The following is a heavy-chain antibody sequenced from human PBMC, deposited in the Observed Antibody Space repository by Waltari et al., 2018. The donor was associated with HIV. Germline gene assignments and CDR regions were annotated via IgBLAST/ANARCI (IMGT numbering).Heavy chain of an antibody. V-gene: IGHV4-61*02. CDR3: AREALVYKYGRYCSEDDCYSRWFDP. J-gene: IGHJ5*02. CDR2: ISTSGNI. D-gene: IGHD2-15*01. CDR1: GASITSGNYF. Sequence: QVQLQESGPGLVMFSQTLSLTCNVAGASITSGNYFWTWVRQPAGKTLEWIGRISTSGNIRDTTSLKGGVTISRDTSNDDFSLTVTSVTAADTAVYDCAREALVYKYGRYCSEDDCYSRWFDPWGHGTQVTVSS.